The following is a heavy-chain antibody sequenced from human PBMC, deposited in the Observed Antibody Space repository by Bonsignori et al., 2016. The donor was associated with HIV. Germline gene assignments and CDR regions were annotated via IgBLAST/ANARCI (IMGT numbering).Heavy chain of an antibody. J-gene: IGHJ6*03. CDR2: ISSSGSTI. Sequence: GGSLRLSCAASGFTFSSYEMNWVRQAPGKGLEWVSYISSSGSTIYYADSVKGRFTISRDNAKNSLYLQMNSLRAEDTAVYYCATFPYFDWLLPNYYYYYMDVWGKGTTVTVSS. CDR1: GFTFSSYE. CDR3: ATFPYFDWLLPNYYYYYMDV. V-gene: IGHV3-48*03. D-gene: IGHD3-9*01.